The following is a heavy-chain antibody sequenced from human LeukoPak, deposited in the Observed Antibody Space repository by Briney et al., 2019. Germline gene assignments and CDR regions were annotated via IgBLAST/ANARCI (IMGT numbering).Heavy chain of an antibody. D-gene: IGHD3-3*01. V-gene: IGHV3-21*01. J-gene: IGHJ4*02. CDR1: GFTFSSYS. CDR3: ARVGNYDFWSGYSSVAY. CDR2: ISSSSSYI. Sequence: PGGSLRLSCAASGFTFSSYSMNWVRQAPGKGLEWVSSISSSSSYIYYADSVKGRFTISRDNAKNSLCLQMNSLRAEDTAVYYCARVGNYDFWSGYSSVAYWGQGTLVTVSS.